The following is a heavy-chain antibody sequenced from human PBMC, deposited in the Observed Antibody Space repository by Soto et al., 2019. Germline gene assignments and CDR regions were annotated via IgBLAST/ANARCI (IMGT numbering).Heavy chain of an antibody. Sequence: TCNVSGGSVSSGNYYWSWIRQPPGKGLEWIGNIHYSGSTKYNPSLKSRVTISVDTSKNQFSLKLSSVTAADTAVYYCAKGGSGSYSNAFDIWGQGTMVTVSS. CDR3: AKGGSGSYSNAFDI. D-gene: IGHD3-10*01. V-gene: IGHV4-39*01. CDR2: IHYSGST. CDR1: GGSVSSGNYY. J-gene: IGHJ3*02.